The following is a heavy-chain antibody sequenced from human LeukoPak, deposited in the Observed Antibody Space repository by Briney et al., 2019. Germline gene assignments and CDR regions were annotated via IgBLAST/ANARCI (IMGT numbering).Heavy chain of an antibody. D-gene: IGHD1-26*01. V-gene: IGHV3-20*04. CDR1: GFTFDDYG. CDR3: AGLRGVGATRGGFDY. CDR2: INWNGGST. J-gene: IGHJ4*02. Sequence: GGSLRLSCADSGFTFDDYGMSWVRQAPGKGLEWVSGINWNGGSTGYADSVKGRFTISRDNAKNSLYLQMNSLRAGDTALYYCAGLRGVGATRGGFDYWGQGTLVTVSS.